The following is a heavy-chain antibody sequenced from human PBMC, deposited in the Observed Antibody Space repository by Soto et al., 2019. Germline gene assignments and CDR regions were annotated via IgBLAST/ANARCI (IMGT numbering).Heavy chain of an antibody. J-gene: IGHJ6*02. CDR1: GFTFSSYS. V-gene: IGHV3-48*02. D-gene: IGHD6-13*01. CDR3: ARRQQQLVIGGGDYYYGMDV. Sequence: EVQLVESGGGLVQPGGSLRLSCAASGFTFSSYSMNWVRQAPGKGLEWVSYISSSSSTIYYADSVKGRFTISRDNAKNSLYLQMNSLRDEDTAVYYCARRQQQLVIGGGDYYYGMDVWGQGTTVTVSS. CDR2: ISSSSSTI.